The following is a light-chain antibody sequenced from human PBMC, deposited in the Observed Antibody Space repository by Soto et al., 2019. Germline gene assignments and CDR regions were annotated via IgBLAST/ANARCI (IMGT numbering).Light chain of an antibody. V-gene: IGLV2-14*01. J-gene: IGLJ1*01. CDR2: EAN. CDR3: SSYTTSNTDV. CDR1: SSDICVYNY. Sequence: ALTQPASVSGCPGQSITFSCTGTSSDICVYNYVSWYQQHPGKAPKLMIYEANNRPSGVSNRFSGSNPGNTASLTISGLQAEDEADYYCSSYTTSNTDVFGTGTKVTVL.